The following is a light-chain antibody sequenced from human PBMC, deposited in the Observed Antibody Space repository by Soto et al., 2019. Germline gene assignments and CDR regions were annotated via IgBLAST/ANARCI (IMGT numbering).Light chain of an antibody. J-gene: IGLJ1*01. CDR1: SSNIGSNT. V-gene: IGLV1-44*01. CDR3: AAWDESLNGYYV. CDR2: SNN. Sequence: QSVLTQPPSASGTPGQRVTISCSGSSSNIGSNTVNWYQQLPGTAPKLLIYSNNQRPSGVPDRFSGSKSGTSASLAISGLQSDDEAEYYCAAWDESLNGYYVFATGTKVTVL.